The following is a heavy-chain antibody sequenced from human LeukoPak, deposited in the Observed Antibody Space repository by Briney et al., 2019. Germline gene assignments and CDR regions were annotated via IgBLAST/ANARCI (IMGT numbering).Heavy chain of an antibody. CDR1: GFTFSSYG. V-gene: IGHV3-30*18. Sequence: GGSLRLSCAASGFTFSSYGMHWVRQAPGKGLEWVAVISYDGSNKYYADSVKGRFTISRDNSKNTLYLQMSSLRAEDTAVYYCAKDLAPLVTAIRFGFSGWGQGTLVTVSS. D-gene: IGHD2-21*02. CDR3: AKDLAPLVTAIRFGFSG. CDR2: ISYDGSNK. J-gene: IGHJ4*02.